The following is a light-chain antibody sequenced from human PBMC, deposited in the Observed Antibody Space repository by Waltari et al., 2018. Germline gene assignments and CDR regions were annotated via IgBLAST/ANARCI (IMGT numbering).Light chain of an antibody. J-gene: IGLJ2*01. CDR3: SSYRRSSTYVL. V-gene: IGLV2-14*03. CDR1: SSDVVGYTF. Sequence: QSALTQPASVSGSPGQSITISCSGISSDVVGYTFVSWYQQHPGKAPKLLIFDVSNRPSGVSNRFSGSKSGNTASLTISGLQPEDEADYYCSSYRRSSTYVLLGGGTKLTVL. CDR2: DVS.